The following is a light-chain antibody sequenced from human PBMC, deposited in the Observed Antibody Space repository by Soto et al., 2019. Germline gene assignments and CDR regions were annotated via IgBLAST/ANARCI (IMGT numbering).Light chain of an antibody. Sequence: QSALTQPTSASGSPGQSVTISCTGTSSDVGGYNYVSWYQQYPGKAPKLIIYEVYKRPSGVPDRFSGSKSGNTAALTVSGLQAEDEADYYCSSYVGTNSYVFGTGTKVTVL. CDR1: SSDVGGYNY. V-gene: IGLV2-8*01. CDR3: SSYVGTNSYV. CDR2: EVY. J-gene: IGLJ1*01.